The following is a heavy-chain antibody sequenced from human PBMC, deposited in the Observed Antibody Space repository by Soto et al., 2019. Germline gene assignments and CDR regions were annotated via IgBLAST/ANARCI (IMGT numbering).Heavy chain of an antibody. V-gene: IGHV4-34*01. D-gene: IGHD6-19*01. CDR3: ARGRPGQKWLVRRYFDY. CDR2: INHSGST. J-gene: IGHJ4*02. Sequence: SETLSLTCAVYGGSFSGYYWSWIRQPPGKGLEWIGEINHSGSTNYNPSLKSRVTISVDTSKNQFSLKLSSVTAADTAVYYCARGRPGQKWLVRRYFDYWGQGTMVTVS. CDR1: GGSFSGYY.